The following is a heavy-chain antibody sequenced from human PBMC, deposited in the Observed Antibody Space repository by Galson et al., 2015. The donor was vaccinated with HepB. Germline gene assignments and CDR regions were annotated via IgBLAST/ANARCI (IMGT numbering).Heavy chain of an antibody. CDR3: ARDRSLGDAFDI. CDR1: GFSFSYYD. V-gene: IGHV3-48*03. D-gene: IGHD3-10*01. Sequence: SLRLSCAASGFSFSYYDMRWVRQAPGKGLEWVSYISSTGSSIYYADSVKGRFTISRDNAKNSLFLQMNSLRAEDTAVYYCARDRSLGDAFDIWGQGTTVIVSS. J-gene: IGHJ3*02. CDR2: ISSTGSSI.